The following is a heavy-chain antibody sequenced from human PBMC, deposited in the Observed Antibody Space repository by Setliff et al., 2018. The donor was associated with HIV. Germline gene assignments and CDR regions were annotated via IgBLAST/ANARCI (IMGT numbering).Heavy chain of an antibody. CDR2: IYHTGTT. CDR3: ARDHELGAFDL. Sequence: SETLSLTCRVSGMSVSGYYWSWIRQSPGKGLEWIGYIYHTGTTSYNPSLKSRVTIQIDRSNNHFSLNLRSATTADTAVYFCARDHELGAFDLWGQGTVVTVSS. V-gene: IGHV4-59*02. J-gene: IGHJ3*01. D-gene: IGHD1-26*01. CDR1: GMSVSGYY.